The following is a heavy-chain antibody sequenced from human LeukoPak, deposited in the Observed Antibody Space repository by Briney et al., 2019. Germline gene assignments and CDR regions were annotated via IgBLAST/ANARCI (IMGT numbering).Heavy chain of an antibody. Sequence: SGTLSLTCTVSGGSISSYYWSWIRQPPGKGLEWIGYIYYSGSTNYNPSLKSRVTISVDTSKNQFSLKLSSVTAADTAVYYCARKGPSWFDPWGQGTLVTVSS. CDR1: GGSISSYY. CDR3: ARKGPSWFDP. CDR2: IYYSGST. V-gene: IGHV4-59*01. J-gene: IGHJ5*02.